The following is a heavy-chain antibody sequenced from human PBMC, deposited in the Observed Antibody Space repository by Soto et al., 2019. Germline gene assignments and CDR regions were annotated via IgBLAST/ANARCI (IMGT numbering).Heavy chain of an antibody. CDR2: IYYSGST. CDR3: ARLDVYSRKVNNWFDP. CDR1: GGSISSGGYY. V-gene: IGHV4-31*01. J-gene: IGHJ5*02. D-gene: IGHD6-13*01. Sequence: KQSQTLSLTCTFSGGSISSGGYYWSWIRQHPGKGLEWIGYIYYSGSTYYNPSLKSPVTISVDTSKNQFSLKLSSVTAADTAVYYCARLDVYSRKVNNWFDPWGQGTLVTVSS.